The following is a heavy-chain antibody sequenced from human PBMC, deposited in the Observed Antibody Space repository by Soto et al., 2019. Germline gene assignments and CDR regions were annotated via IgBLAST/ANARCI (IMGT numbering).Heavy chain of an antibody. CDR3: ARMAGPWYFDL. J-gene: IGHJ2*01. CDR2: INHSGSS. Sequence: SETLSLTCAVHGGAFSGFYWTWIRQPPGKGLEWIGEINHSGSSNYNPPLKSRVTMSLDTSRNQFSLSLNSVTAADTAVYYCARMAGPWYFDLWGRGTLVTVSS. V-gene: IGHV4-34*01. CDR1: GGAFSGFY.